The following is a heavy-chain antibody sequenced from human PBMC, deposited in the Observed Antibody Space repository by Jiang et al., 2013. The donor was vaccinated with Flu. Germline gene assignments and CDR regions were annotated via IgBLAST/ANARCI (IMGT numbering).Heavy chain of an antibody. CDR3: ARVPGYYGSGDPRLDYYYYGMDV. CDR2: INTNTGNP. J-gene: IGHJ6*02. Sequence: QSGSELKKPGASVKVSCKASGYTFTSYAMNWVRQAPGQGLEWMGWINTNTGNPTYAQGFTGRFVFSLDTSVSTAYLQISSLKAEDTAVYYCARVPGYYGSGDPRLDYYYYGMDVWGQGTTVTVSS. CDR1: GYTFTSYA. D-gene: IGHD3-10*01. V-gene: IGHV7-4-1*02.